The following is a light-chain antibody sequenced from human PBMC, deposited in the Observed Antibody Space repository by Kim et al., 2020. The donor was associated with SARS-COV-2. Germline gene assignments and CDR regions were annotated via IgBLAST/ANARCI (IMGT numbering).Light chain of an antibody. CDR1: NSGSKS. V-gene: IGLV3-21*04. Sequence: SYELTQPPSVSVAPGKTARITCGGNNSGSKSVHWYQQKPGQAPVLVIYYDSDRPSGIPERFPGSNSGNTATLTISRVEAGDEADYYCQVWDSSSDHRVFGGGTQLTVL. J-gene: IGLJ3*02. CDR2: YDS. CDR3: QVWDSSSDHRV.